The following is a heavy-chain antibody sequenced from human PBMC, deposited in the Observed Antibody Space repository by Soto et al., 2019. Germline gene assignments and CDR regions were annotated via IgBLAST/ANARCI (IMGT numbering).Heavy chain of an antibody. CDR1: GGSISSGDYY. D-gene: IGHD3-22*01. V-gene: IGHV4-30-4*01. J-gene: IGHJ4*02. CDR2: IYYSGST. CDR3: AREAHYYYDSSNMMIDY. Sequence: KTSETLSLTCTVSGGSISSGDYYWSWIRQPPGKGLEWIGYIYYSGSTYYNPSLKSRVTISVDTSKNQFSLKLSSVTAADTAVYYCAREAHYYYDSSNMMIDYWGQGTLVTVSS.